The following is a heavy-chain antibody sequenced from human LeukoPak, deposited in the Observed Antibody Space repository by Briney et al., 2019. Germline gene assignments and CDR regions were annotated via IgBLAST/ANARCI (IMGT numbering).Heavy chain of an antibody. D-gene: IGHD3-16*01. CDR1: GFTFSSYG. CDR2: ISYDGSNK. CDR3: ARSLLSFDY. J-gene: IGHJ4*02. V-gene: IGHV3-30*03. Sequence: GGSLRLSCAASGFTFSSYGMHWVRQAPGKGLEWVAVISYDGSNKYYADSVEGRFTISRDNAKNSLYLQMNSLRAEDTAVYYCARSLLSFDYWGQGTLVTVSS.